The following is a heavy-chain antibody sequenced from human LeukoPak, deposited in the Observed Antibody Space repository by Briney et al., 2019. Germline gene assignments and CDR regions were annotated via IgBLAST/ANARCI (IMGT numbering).Heavy chain of an antibody. V-gene: IGHV3-15*01. D-gene: IGHD1-1*01. Sequence: RTGGSLRLSCAASGFTFSNVWMNWVRQAPGKGLEWIGRIKTKTDGGTTEYAAPVKGRFTISRDDSKNTVYLQMNSLKTEDTALYYCVTRVKSTGDYWGQRTLVTVSS. CDR1: GFTFSNVW. J-gene: IGHJ4*02. CDR2: IKTKTDGGTT. CDR3: VTRVKSTGDY.